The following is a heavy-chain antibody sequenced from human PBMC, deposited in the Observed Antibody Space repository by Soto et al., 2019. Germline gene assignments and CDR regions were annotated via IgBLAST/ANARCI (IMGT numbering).Heavy chain of an antibody. CDR2: ISGSGGST. V-gene: IGHV3-23*01. D-gene: IGHD1-1*01. J-gene: IGHJ4*02. CDR3: AKRTTDWYNHFDS. CDR1: GFTFSSYG. Sequence: EVQLLESGGGSVQPGGSLRLSCAASGFTFSSYGMSWVRQAPGKGLEWVSGISGSGGSTYYADSVKGRFTISRDNSNNTLYLQMNSLRAEDTAVYYCAKRTTDWYNHFDSWGQGTLVTGSS.